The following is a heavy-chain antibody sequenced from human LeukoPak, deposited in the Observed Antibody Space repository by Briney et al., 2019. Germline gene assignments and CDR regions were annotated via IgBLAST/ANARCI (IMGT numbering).Heavy chain of an antibody. Sequence: SQTLSLTCTVSGVSIRSGSYYWSWIRQPAGKGLEWIGRMYTSGSTNYNPSLKSRVTISLDTSKNQFSLKLSSVTAADTAVYYCTRSYGYSSSWYGSDWFDPWGQGTLVTVSS. J-gene: IGHJ5*02. D-gene: IGHD6-13*01. CDR2: MYTSGST. CDR1: GVSIRSGSYY. CDR3: TRSYGYSSSWYGSDWFDP. V-gene: IGHV4-61*02.